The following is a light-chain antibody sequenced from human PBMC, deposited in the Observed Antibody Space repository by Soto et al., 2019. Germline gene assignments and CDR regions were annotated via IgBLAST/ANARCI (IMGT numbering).Light chain of an antibody. J-gene: IGKJ3*01. CDR2: AAS. Sequence: DIQMTQSPSSLSASVGDRVTITCRASQGISNYVAWYQQKPGKVPKLLIYAASTLPSGVPSRFSGSGSGTDFTLTISSLQPEDVAAYCCKKYNSAPCTFGPGTKVDIK. V-gene: IGKV1-27*01. CDR3: KKYNSAPCT. CDR1: QGISNY.